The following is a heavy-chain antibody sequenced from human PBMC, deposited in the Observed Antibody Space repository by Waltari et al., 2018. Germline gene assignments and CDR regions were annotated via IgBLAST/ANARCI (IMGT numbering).Heavy chain of an antibody. CDR2: IYTSGST. V-gene: IGHV4-4*07. CDR3: ARGGGILWFGELSDYYYYMDV. CDR1: GGSISSYY. J-gene: IGHJ6*03. Sequence: QVQLQESGPGLVKPSETLSLTCTVSGGSISSYYWSWIRQPAGKGLEWIGRIYTSGSTNYNPSLKSRVTMSVDTSKNQFSLKLSSVTAADTAVYYFARGGGILWFGELSDYYYYMDVWGKGTTVTVSS. D-gene: IGHD3-10*01.